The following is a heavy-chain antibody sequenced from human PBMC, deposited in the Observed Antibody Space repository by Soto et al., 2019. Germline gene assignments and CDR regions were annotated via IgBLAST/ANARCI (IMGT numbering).Heavy chain of an antibody. J-gene: IGHJ3*02. D-gene: IGHD3-9*01. CDR2: FDPEDGET. CDR3: ARGNYFGPTPGAFDI. V-gene: IGHV1-24*01. CDR1: GYTLTELS. Sequence: ASVKVSCKVSGYTLTELSMHWVRQAPGKGLEWMGGFDPEDGETIYAQKFQGRVTMTEDTSTNTAYMELSSLRSEDTAVYYCARGNYFGPTPGAFDIWGQGTMVTVSS.